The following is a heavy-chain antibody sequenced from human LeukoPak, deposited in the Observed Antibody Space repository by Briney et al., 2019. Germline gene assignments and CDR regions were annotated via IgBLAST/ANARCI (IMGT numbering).Heavy chain of an antibody. V-gene: IGHV1-2*02. Sequence: ASVKVSCKASGYTFTGYYMHWVRQAPGQGLEWMGWINPNSGGTNYAQKFQGGVTMTRDTSISTAYMELSRLRSDDTAVYYCARDRLGSSTSWFDPWGQGTLVTVSS. D-gene: IGHD2-2*01. CDR2: INPNSGGT. CDR3: ARDRLGSSTSWFDP. CDR1: GYTFTGYY. J-gene: IGHJ5*02.